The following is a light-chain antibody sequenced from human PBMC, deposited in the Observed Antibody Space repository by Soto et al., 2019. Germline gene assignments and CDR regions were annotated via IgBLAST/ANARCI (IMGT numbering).Light chain of an antibody. J-gene: IGKJ5*01. CDR3: QQYNNCPLT. Sequence: EIVLTQSPRTLSFSPGERATLSPTASQIVSSSYLAWYQQKPGQAPRLLIYGASSRATGIPVRFSGSGSGTEFTLTISSLQSEDFAVYYCQQYNNCPLTFGQGTRLEIK. CDR1: QIVSSSY. V-gene: IGKV3-15*01. CDR2: GAS.